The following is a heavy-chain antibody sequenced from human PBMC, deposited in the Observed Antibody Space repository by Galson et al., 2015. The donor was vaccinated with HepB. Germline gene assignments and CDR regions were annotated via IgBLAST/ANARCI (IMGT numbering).Heavy chain of an antibody. Sequence: SLRLSCAASGFTVSSNYMGWVRQAPGKGLEWVSVIYSGGSTYYADSVKDRFTISRDNSKNTLYLQMNSLRAEDTAVYYCARDQVWFGGAFDIWGQGTMVTVSS. CDR1: GFTVSSNY. D-gene: IGHD3-10*01. J-gene: IGHJ3*02. CDR3: ARDQVWFGGAFDI. V-gene: IGHV3-66*02. CDR2: IYSGGST.